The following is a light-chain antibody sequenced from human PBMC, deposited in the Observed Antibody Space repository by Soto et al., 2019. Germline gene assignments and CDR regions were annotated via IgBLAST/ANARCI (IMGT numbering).Light chain of an antibody. CDR3: QQYKKWPRT. Sequence: SQLTQSPSSLPASVGDRLTVTCRASQDIRNYLAWYQQKPGKXPKXXICDASTLYSGVPSRFSGSGSGTELTLTISSLQSEDGEVYDCQQYKKWPRTFGHGTRLEIK. CDR2: DAS. V-gene: IGKV1-9*01. CDR1: QDIRNY. J-gene: IGKJ5*01.